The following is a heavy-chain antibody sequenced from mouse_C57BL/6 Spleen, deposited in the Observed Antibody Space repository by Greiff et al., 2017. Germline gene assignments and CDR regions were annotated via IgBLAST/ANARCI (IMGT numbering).Heavy chain of an antibody. V-gene: IGHV1-82*01. CDR3: ASYYGSSPYAMDY. CDR1: GYAFSSSW. Sequence: QVQLKESGPELVKPGASVKISCKASGYAFSSSWMNWVKQRPGKGLEWIGRIYPGDGDTNYNGKFKGKATLTADKSSSTAYMQLSSRTSEDSAVDFCASYYGSSPYAMDYWGQGTSVTGSS. CDR2: IYPGDGDT. D-gene: IGHD1-1*01. J-gene: IGHJ4*01.